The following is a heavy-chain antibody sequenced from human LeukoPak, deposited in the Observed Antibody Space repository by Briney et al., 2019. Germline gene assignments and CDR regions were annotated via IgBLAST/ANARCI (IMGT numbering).Heavy chain of an antibody. CDR3: AKECTAARLLSNFDY. Sequence: GGSLRLSCAASGFTFSSYGMHWVRQAPGKGLEWVAVIWYDGSNKYYADSVKGRFTISRDNSKNTLYLQMNSLRAEDTAVYYCAKECTAARLLSNFDYWGQGTLVTVSS. V-gene: IGHV3-33*06. CDR1: GFTFSSYG. J-gene: IGHJ4*02. D-gene: IGHD6-6*01. CDR2: IWYDGSNK.